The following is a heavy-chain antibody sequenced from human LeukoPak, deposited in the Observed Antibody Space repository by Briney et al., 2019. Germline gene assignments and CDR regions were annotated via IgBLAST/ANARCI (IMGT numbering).Heavy chain of an antibody. CDR1: GFTFSSYW. Sequence: GGSLRLSCAASGFTFSSYWVSWVRQAPGKGLEWVANINQDGNDKYYVDSVKGRFTISRDNAKNSLYLQMSSLRVEDTAVYYCASRIVGTPDYLDYWGQGTLVTVSS. J-gene: IGHJ4*02. V-gene: IGHV3-7*01. CDR2: INQDGNDK. CDR3: ASRIVGTPDYLDY. D-gene: IGHD1-26*01.